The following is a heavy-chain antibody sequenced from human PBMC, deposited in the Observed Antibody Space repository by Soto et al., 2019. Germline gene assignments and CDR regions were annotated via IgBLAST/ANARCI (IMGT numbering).Heavy chain of an antibody. V-gene: IGHV4-34*01. CDR1: GGSFSGYY. CDR2: INHSGST. CDR3: ARGRGHYYGSGSYYSY. Sequence: SETLSLTCAVYGGSFSGYYWSWIRQPPGKGLEWIGEINHSGSTNYNPSLKSRVTISVDTSKNQFSLKLSTVTAADTAVDYCARGRGHYYGSGSYYSYWGQGTLVTVSS. J-gene: IGHJ4*02. D-gene: IGHD3-10*01.